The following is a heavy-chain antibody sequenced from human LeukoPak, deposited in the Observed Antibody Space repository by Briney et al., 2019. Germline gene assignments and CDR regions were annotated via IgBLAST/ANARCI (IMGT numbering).Heavy chain of an antibody. Sequence: GGSLRLSCAASGFTFDDYAMHWVRQAPGKGLEWVSGISWNSGSIGYADSVKGRFTISRDNAKNSLYLQMNSLRAEDTALYYCAKGPYSSSWYTMGAFDTWGQGTMVTVSS. CDR2: ISWNSGSI. J-gene: IGHJ3*02. D-gene: IGHD6-13*01. CDR3: AKGPYSSSWYTMGAFDT. CDR1: GFTFDDYA. V-gene: IGHV3-9*01.